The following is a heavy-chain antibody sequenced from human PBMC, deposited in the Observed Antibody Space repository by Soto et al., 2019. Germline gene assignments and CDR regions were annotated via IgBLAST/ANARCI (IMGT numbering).Heavy chain of an antibody. D-gene: IGHD3-16*01. Sequence: EIQLVESGGGLVKPGGSLRFSCSASEFTFNTYSITWLRQAPGKGLQWVSSISRSHTYIDYADSVRGRCTISRDNAHHALYLPVDLLRTEDTAVYYCAMDSMTIMRVANHPSFDIWGQGAEVNFS. J-gene: IGHJ3*02. V-gene: IGHV3-21*02. CDR2: ISRSHTYI. CDR3: AMDSMTIMRVANHPSFDI. CDR1: EFTFNTYS.